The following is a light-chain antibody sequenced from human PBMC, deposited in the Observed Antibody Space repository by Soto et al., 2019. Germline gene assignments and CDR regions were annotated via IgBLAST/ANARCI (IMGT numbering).Light chain of an antibody. CDR1: QTIYSN. J-gene: IGKJ1*01. CDR3: KQYQNLWT. Sequence: DMVMTQSPATLSVSPGERETLSCRAGQTIYSNVAWYQQRPGQAPRLLIYRASTRATGVPARFSGSGSGTEFTLTISSLQSEDFAIYYCKQYQNLWTVGKGNKVDIK. CDR2: RAS. V-gene: IGKV3-15*01.